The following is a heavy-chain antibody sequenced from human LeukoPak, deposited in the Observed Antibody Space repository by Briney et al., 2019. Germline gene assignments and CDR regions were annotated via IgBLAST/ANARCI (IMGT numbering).Heavy chain of an antibody. D-gene: IGHD2-2*01. CDR2: IYYSGST. V-gene: IGHV4-59*08. J-gene: IGHJ4*02. CDR1: GGSISSHY. CDR3: AGSSTGIVVVPAASLGFDY. Sequence: SVTLSLTCTVSGGSISSHYWSWIRQPPGKGLEWIGYIYYSGSTNYNPSLKSRVTISVDTSKNQFSLKLSSVTAADTDVYYCAGSSTGIVVVPAASLGFDYWGQGTLVTVSS.